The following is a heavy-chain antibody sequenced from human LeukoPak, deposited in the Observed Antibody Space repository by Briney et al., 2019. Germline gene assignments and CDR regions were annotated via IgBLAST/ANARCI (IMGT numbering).Heavy chain of an antibody. D-gene: IGHD2-21*01. Sequence: SETLSLTCAVYGGSFSGYYWSWIRQPPGKGLEWIGEINHSGSTNYNPSLKSRVTMSVDTPKNQFSLKLSSVTAADTAVYYCARARPTGKHHIPYHFDYWGQGTLVTVSS. CDR1: GGSFSGYY. V-gene: IGHV4-34*01. CDR2: INHSGST. CDR3: ARARPTGKHHIPYHFDY. J-gene: IGHJ4*02.